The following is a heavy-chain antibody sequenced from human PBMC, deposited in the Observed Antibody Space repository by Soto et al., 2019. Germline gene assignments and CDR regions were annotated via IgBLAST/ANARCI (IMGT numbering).Heavy chain of an antibody. V-gene: IGHV3-23*01. CDR1: GFTFSTSA. Sequence: EVQLLESEGGLVQPGGSLRLSCEASGFTFSTSAMSWVRQAPGKGLEWVSAISPASDHIFYANSVTGRFTISRDNSKNTLYLQMNSRRVDATAVYYWAKGGGGDHGSWGQGTLVAVSS. CDR3: AKGGGGDHGS. J-gene: IGHJ5*02. D-gene: IGHD2-21*02. CDR2: ISPASDHI.